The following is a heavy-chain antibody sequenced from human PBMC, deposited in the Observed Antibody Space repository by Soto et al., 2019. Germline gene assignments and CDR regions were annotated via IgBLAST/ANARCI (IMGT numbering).Heavy chain of an antibody. Sequence: QVQLVQSGAEVKKPGASVKVSCKASGYTFTSYDINWVRQATGQGLEWMGWMNPNSGNTGYAQKFQGRVTMTRNTSISTADMELSSRRSEDTAVYYGASDLAYRGWYLVWGQGTLVTVSS. D-gene: IGHD6-19*01. CDR2: MNPNSGNT. CDR1: GYTFTSYD. J-gene: IGHJ4*02. V-gene: IGHV1-8*01. CDR3: ASDLAYRGWYLV.